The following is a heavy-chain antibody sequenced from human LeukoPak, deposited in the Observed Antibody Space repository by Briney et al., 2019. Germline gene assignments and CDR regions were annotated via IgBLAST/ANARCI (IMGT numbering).Heavy chain of an antibody. CDR2: IKYDGSEK. CDR1: GFSFSDYS. CDR3: SRSLDD. Sequence: GGSLRLSCAASGFSFSDYSINWVRQAPGKGLEWVANIKYDGSEKYYVDSVKGRFTISRDNAKKLVYLEMNSLRAEDTAVYYCSRSLDDWGQGTLVTVSS. V-gene: IGHV3-7*01. J-gene: IGHJ4*02.